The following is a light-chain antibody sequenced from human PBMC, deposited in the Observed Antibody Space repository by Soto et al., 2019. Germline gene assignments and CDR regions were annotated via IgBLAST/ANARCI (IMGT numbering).Light chain of an antibody. J-gene: IGKJ1*01. CDR2: GAS. CDR3: QQRSNWSTWT. Sequence: EIVLTQSPVTLSLSPGDRATLPCWASQSVGSRLAWYQQKPGQAPRLLIYGASNRATGIPARFSGSGSGTDFTLTISSLEPEDFAVYYCQQRSNWSTWTFGQGTTGDIK. CDR1: QSVGSR. V-gene: IGKV3-11*01.